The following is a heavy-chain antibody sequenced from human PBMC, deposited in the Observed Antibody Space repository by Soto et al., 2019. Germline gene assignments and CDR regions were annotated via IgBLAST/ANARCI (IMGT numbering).Heavy chain of an antibody. CDR3: GCSSPPHWYYGMDV. V-gene: IGHV4-4*07. Sequence: SETLSLTCIFSVGSISIYYWSWIRQPAGKGLEWIGRIYTSGSTNYNPSLKSRVTMSVDTSKNQFSLKLSSVTAADTAVYYCGCSSPPHWYYGMDVWGQGTTVTSP. CDR1: VGSISIYY. D-gene: IGHD6-6*01. J-gene: IGHJ6*02. CDR2: IYTSGST.